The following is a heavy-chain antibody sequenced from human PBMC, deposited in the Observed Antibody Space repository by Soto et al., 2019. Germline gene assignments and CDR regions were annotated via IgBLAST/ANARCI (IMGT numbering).Heavy chain of an antibody. CDR3: AKDRQADFWRLPSPMDV. J-gene: IGHJ6*02. CDR2: ISYDGSNK. D-gene: IGHD3-3*01. CDR1: GFTFSSSG. V-gene: IGHV3-30*18. Sequence: LRLSCASSGFTFSSSGIHWVLQAPGKGLEWVAVISYDGSNKFYIDSVKGRFTVSRDNSKNTLYLQMSSLRAEDTAVYYCAKDRQADFWRLPSPMDVWGQGTTVTVSS.